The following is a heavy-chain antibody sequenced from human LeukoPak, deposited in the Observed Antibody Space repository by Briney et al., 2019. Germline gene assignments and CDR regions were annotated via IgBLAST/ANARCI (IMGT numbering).Heavy chain of an antibody. CDR2: ISGSGGST. J-gene: IGHJ4*02. Sequence: GGSLRLSCAASGFTFNSYVMSWVRQAPGKGLEWASTISGSGGSTYYADSVKGPFTISRDNSKNTLYLQMNSLRAEDTAVYYCAKDRGSSGWEGEVDYWGQGTLVTVSS. CDR1: GFTFNSYV. V-gene: IGHV3-23*01. CDR3: AKDRGSSGWEGEVDY. D-gene: IGHD6-19*01.